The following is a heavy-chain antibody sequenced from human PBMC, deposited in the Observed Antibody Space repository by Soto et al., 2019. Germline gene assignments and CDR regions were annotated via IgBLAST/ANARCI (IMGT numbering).Heavy chain of an antibody. J-gene: IGHJ4*02. Sequence: QVQLVQSGAEVKKPGSSVQVSCKASGGTFSSYAISWVRQAPGQGLEWMGGIIPIFGTANYAQKFQGRVTITADESTSTAYMELSSLRSEDTAVYYCAREGTCSGGSCYSSLDYWGQGTLVTVSS. CDR1: GGTFSSYA. V-gene: IGHV1-69*01. CDR3: AREGTCSGGSCYSSLDY. CDR2: IIPIFGTA. D-gene: IGHD2-15*01.